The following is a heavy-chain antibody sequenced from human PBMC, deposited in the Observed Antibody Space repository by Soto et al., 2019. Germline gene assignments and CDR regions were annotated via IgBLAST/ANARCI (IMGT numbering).Heavy chain of an antibody. V-gene: IGHV3-23*01. CDR3: TKGRRSVLMVYGFGGMDV. CDR2: ISGSGDGT. CDR1: GFSVSDYA. D-gene: IGHD2-8*01. Sequence: GGSLRLSCAASGFSVSDYAMSWVRQAPGKGLEWVSSISGSGDGTYYGDSVKGRFTLSRDTSQKTLYLQMNNLRGEDTAVYFCTKGRRSVLMVYGFGGMDVWGRGTTVTV. J-gene: IGHJ6*02.